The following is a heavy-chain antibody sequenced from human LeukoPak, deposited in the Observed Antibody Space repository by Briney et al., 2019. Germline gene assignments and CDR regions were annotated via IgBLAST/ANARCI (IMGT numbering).Heavy chain of an antibody. D-gene: IGHD3-22*01. Sequence: PSGTLSLTCAVSGGSITSGNWWTWVRQSPGKGLEWIGEIHHGGTTNYNPSLKSRVTISVDTSKNQFSLKLSSVTAADTAVYYCARAPPNYYDSSGYKGLYYYMDVWGKGTTVTVSS. CDR1: GGSITSGNW. J-gene: IGHJ6*03. CDR3: ARAPPNYYDSSGYKGLYYYMDV. V-gene: IGHV4-4*02. CDR2: IHHGGTT.